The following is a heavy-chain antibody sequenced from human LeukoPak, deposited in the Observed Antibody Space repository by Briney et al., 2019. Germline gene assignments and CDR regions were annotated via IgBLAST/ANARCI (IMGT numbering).Heavy chain of an antibody. CDR3: ARDAGDGYSIDY. D-gene: IGHD5-18*01. CDR1: GFTFSRYS. CDR2: ISHDSSAI. V-gene: IGHV3-48*02. J-gene: IGHJ4*02. Sequence: PGGSLRLSCAASGFTFSRYSMNWVRQAPGKGLEWVSYISHDSSAIYFADSVKGRLTISRDNVKNSLYLQMNSLRDEDTAVYYCARDAGDGYSIDYWGQGTLVTVSS.